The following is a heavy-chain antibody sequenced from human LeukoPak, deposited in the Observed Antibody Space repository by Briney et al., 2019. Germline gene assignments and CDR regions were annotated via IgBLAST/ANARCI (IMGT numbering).Heavy chain of an antibody. Sequence: GGSLRLSCAASGFTFSTYNMNWVRQAPGKGLEWVSYISSSSSSIYYADSVKGRFTISRDNAKNSLYLQMNSLRAEDTAVYHCARAGQFVGNNVLFDYWGQGILVTVSS. J-gene: IGHJ4*02. CDR3: ARAGQFVGNNVLFDY. CDR1: GFTFSTYN. V-gene: IGHV3-48*04. D-gene: IGHD2/OR15-2a*01. CDR2: ISSSSSSI.